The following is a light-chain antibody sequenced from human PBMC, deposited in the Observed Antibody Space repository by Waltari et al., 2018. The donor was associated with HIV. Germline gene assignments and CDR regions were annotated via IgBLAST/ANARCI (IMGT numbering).Light chain of an antibody. J-gene: IGLJ1*01. CDR3: AAWDDSLSGPHYV. V-gene: IGLV1-47*01. CDR2: RNN. CDR1: SSNIGSNY. Sequence: QYVLTQPPSASGTPGQRATILCSGSSSNIGSNYVYWYQQLPGTAPKLLIYRNNQRPSGVPDRFSGSKSGTSASLAISGLRSEDEADYYCAAWDDSLSGPHYVFGTGTKVTVL.